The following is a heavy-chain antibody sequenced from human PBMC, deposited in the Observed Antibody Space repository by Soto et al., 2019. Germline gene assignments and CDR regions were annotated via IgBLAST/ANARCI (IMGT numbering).Heavy chain of an antibody. V-gene: IGHV3-30*18. CDR3: AKERIAVAGRGGWY. D-gene: IGHD6-19*01. CDR2: ISYDGSNK. CDR1: GFTFTTCW. J-gene: IGHJ4*02. Sequence: VQLVESGGGLVQPGGSLRLSCEASGFTFTTCWMTWVRQAPGKGLEWVAVISYDGSNKYYADSVKGRFTISRDNSKNTLYLQMNSLRAEDTAVYYCAKERIAVAGRGGWYWGQGTLVTVSS.